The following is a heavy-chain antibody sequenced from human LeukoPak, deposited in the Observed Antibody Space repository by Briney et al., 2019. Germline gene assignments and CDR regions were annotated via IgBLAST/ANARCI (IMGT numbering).Heavy chain of an antibody. CDR1: GGTFSSYA. Sequence: SVKVSCKASGGTFSSYAISWVRQAPGQGLEWMGGIIPIFGTANYAQKFQGRVTITTDESTSTAYMELSSLRSEDTAVYYCARAGGKQNAFDIWGQGTMVTVPS. J-gene: IGHJ3*02. CDR2: IIPIFGTA. V-gene: IGHV1-69*05. D-gene: IGHD2-15*01. CDR3: ARAGGKQNAFDI.